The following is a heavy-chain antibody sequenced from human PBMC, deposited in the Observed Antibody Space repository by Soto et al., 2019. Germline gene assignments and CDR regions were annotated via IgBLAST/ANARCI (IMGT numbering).Heavy chain of an antibody. CDR1: GFTFDDYA. V-gene: IGHV3-9*01. D-gene: IGHD2-15*01. J-gene: IGHJ1*01. CDR3: AKGYCSGGSCFSEYFQH. CDR2: ISWNSGSI. Sequence: EVQLVESGGGLVQPGRSLRLSCAASGFTFDDYAMHWVRQAPGKGLEWVSGISWNSGSIGYADSVKGRFTISRDNAKNSLYLQMNSLRAEDTALYDCAKGYCSGGSCFSEYFQHWGQGTLVTVSS.